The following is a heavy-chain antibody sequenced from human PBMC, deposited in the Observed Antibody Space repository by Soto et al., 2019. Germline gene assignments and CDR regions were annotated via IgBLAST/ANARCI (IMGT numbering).Heavy chain of an antibody. Sequence: GGSLRLSCAASGFTFSSYAMNWVRQAPGKGLEWVSGISRSGDTTFYADSVKGRFTISRDNSKNTLYLQMNSLRAEDTAVYYCARAVGAIMSWPDWGQGTLVTVSS. V-gene: IGHV3-23*01. D-gene: IGHD1-26*01. CDR2: ISRSGDTT. J-gene: IGHJ4*02. CDR3: ARAVGAIMSWPD. CDR1: GFTFSSYA.